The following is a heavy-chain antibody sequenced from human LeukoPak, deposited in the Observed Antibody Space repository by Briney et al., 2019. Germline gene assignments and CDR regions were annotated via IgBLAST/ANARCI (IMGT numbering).Heavy chain of an antibody. J-gene: IGHJ4*02. CDR1: GGSFSGYY. CDR2: INHSGST. CDR3: ARRPFHSSRLDY. D-gene: IGHD6-13*01. Sequence: SETLSLTCAVYGGSFSGYYWSWIRQPPGKGLEWIGEINHSGSTNYNPSLKSRVTISVDTSKNQFSLKLSSVTAADTAVYYCARRPFHSSRLDYWGQGTLVTVSS. V-gene: IGHV4-34*01.